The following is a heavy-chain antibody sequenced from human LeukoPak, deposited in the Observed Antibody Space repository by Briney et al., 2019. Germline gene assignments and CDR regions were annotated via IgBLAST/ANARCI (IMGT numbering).Heavy chain of an antibody. CDR1: GYTLTELS. J-gene: IGHJ3*02. CDR2: FDPEDGET. CDR3: ATSQYSGSLDAFDI. D-gene: IGHD1-26*01. V-gene: IGHV1-24*01. Sequence: ASVKVSCKVSGYTLTELSMHWVRQAPGKGLEWMGGFDPEDGETIYAQKFQGRVTMIEDTSTDTAYMELSSLRSEDTAVYYCATSQYSGSLDAFDIWGQGTMVTVSS.